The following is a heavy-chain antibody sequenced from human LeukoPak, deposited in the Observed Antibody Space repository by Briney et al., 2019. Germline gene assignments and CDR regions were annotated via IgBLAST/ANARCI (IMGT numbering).Heavy chain of an antibody. J-gene: IGHJ4*02. Sequence: SETLSLTCAVSGGSISSGGYSWSWIRQPPGKGLEWIGYIYHSGSTYYNPSLKSRVTISVDTSKNQFSLKLSSVTAADTAVYYCARSPTVYYDYDYWGQGTLVTVSS. CDR2: IYHSGST. CDR3: ARSPTVYYDYDY. D-gene: IGHD2-8*01. V-gene: IGHV4-30-2*01. CDR1: GGSISSGGYS.